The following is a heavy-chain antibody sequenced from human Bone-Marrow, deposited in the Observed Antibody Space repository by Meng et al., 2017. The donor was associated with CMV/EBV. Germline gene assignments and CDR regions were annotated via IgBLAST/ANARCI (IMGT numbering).Heavy chain of an antibody. CDR1: GFTVTSNY. V-gene: IGHV3-53*01. CDR3: ARGTTVTTRKGCAFDI. D-gene: IGHD4-11*01. Sequence: GESLKISCASSGFTVTSNYMSWVRQAPGKGLEWVSVIYSGGSTYYADSVKDRFTISRDDSKNTLYLQMNSLRVEDTAVYYCARGTTVTTRKGCAFDICGQGTMVTVSS. J-gene: IGHJ3*02. CDR2: IYSGGST.